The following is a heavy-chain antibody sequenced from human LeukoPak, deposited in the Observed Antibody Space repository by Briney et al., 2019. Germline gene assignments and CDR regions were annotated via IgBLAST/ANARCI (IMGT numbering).Heavy chain of an antibody. Sequence: SETLSLTSTLSRGSISSYYWSWVRQPPGKGLGWSGYIYYTGSTNYNPSLKSRVTMSADTSKNQFSLKLSSVTAADTAVYFCARVGGWEPKLHGVTFDYLGQGTLVTGSS. V-gene: IGHV4-59*01. D-gene: IGHD1-26*01. CDR3: ARVGGWEPKLHGVTFDY. CDR1: RGSISSYY. J-gene: IGHJ4*02. CDR2: IYYTGST.